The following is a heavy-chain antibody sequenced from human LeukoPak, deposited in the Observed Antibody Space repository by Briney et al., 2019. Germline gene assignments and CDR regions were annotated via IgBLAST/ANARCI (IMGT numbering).Heavy chain of an antibody. J-gene: IGHJ5*02. Sequence: SETLSLTYTVSGGSISSSSYYWGWIRQPPGKGLEWIGSIYYSGSTYYNPSLKIRVTISVDTSKNQFSLKLSSVTAADTAVYYCARRMIFGVVISSFDPWGQGTLVTVSS. D-gene: IGHD3-3*01. CDR3: ARRMIFGVVISSFDP. V-gene: IGHV4-39*01. CDR2: IYYSGST. CDR1: GGSISSSSYY.